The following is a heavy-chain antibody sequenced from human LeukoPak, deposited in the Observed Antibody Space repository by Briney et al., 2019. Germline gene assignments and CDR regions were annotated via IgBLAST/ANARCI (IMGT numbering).Heavy chain of an antibody. CDR2: INPNSGDT. CDR1: GYTFTGYH. D-gene: IGHD2-2*01. Sequence: ASVKVSCKASGYTFTGYHMHWVRQAPGQGLEWMGRINPNSGDTNYAQKFQGRVAMTRDTSISTAFMELTRLRSDDTAVYYCARDYCSSTSCLFDYWGQGTLVTVTS. CDR3: ARDYCSSTSCLFDY. J-gene: IGHJ4*02. V-gene: IGHV1-2*06.